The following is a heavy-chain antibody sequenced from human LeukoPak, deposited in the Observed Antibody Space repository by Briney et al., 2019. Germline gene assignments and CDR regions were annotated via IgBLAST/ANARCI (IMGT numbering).Heavy chain of an antibody. V-gene: IGHV1-18*01. D-gene: IGHD5-12*01. CDR1: SYTFTTYG. CDR2: ISPYYDNT. CDR3: ARGRLPPYADF. Sequence: ASVKVSCKASSYTFTTYGISWVRQAPGQALEWMGWISPYYDNTNYAQKFQGRVSMTTDKSTSTAYMELRTLRSDDTAVYYCARGRLPPYADFWGQGTLVAVSS. J-gene: IGHJ4*02.